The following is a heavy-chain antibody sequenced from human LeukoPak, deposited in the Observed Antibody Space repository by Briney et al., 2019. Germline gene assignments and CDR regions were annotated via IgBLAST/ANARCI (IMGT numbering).Heavy chain of an antibody. CDR1: GLTFASSP. D-gene: IGHD3-22*01. J-gene: IGHJ4*02. CDR2: IGTSGDT. V-gene: IGHV3-23*01. CDR3: ATKTPGNYPYQY. Sequence: GGSLRLSCAAAGLTFASSPMNWVRQAPGKGLEWVSTIGTSGDTYYADSVQGRFTISRDFPKNTVYLQMTSLRAEDTAVYYCATKTPGNYPYQYWGQGTLVTVSP.